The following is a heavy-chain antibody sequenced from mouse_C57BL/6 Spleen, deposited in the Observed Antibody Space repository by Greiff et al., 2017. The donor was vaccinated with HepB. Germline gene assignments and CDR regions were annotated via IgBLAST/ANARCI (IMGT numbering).Heavy chain of an antibody. Sequence: EVKLVESEGGLVQPGSSMKLSCTASGFTFSDYYMAWVRQVPEKGLEWVANINYDGSSTYYLDSLKSRFIISRDNAKNILYLQMSSLKSEDTATYYCARVDGYYWFAYWGQGTLVTVSA. J-gene: IGHJ3*01. CDR1: GFTFSDYY. CDR3: ARVDGYYWFAY. D-gene: IGHD2-3*01. V-gene: IGHV5-16*01. CDR2: INYDGSST.